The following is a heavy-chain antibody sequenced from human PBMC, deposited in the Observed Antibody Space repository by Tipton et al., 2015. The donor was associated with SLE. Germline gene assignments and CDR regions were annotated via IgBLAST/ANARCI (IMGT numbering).Heavy chain of an antibody. CDR1: GGFFRDYF. V-gene: IGHV4-34*01. J-gene: IGHJ4*02. CDR2: INQYGNT. Sequence: TLSLTCGVYGGFFRDYFWSWIRQPPGKGLEWIGEINQYGNTNYNPSLKSRVTLSGDTSKNEFSLKLNPVTAADTAVYYCGGGPLFDYWGQGTLVTVSS. CDR3: GGGPLFDY.